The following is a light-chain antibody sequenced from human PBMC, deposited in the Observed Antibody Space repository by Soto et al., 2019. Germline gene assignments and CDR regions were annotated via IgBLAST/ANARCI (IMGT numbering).Light chain of an antibody. V-gene: IGKV3-20*01. CDR3: QQYGTSPYT. CDR2: ASS. CDR1: QSISGSY. J-gene: IGKJ2*01. Sequence: IVLTQSPGTLSLSPRERATLSCRASQSISGSYLAWYQKKPGQALRLLIFASSSRATGTPDRFNGSVSGTDFTLRISSLVPEDFAVYYCQQYGTSPYTFGQGTKLEIK.